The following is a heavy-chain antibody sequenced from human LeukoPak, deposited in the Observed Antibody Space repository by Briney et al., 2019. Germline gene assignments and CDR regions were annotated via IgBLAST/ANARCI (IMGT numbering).Heavy chain of an antibody. D-gene: IGHD3-3*01. CDR1: GGSFSGFY. Sequence: SQTLSLTCAVDGGSFSGFYWTWIPQTPGRGLEWIAEINHTGNTNYNPSLTDYNPSLKSRVIISLDASNNQLSLKLNSVTAADTGVYFCVRVRHDPLEYGYYMDVWGKGTTVTVSS. J-gene: IGHJ6*03. CDR2: INHTGNT. CDR3: VRVRHDPLEYGYYMDV. V-gene: IGHV4-34*01.